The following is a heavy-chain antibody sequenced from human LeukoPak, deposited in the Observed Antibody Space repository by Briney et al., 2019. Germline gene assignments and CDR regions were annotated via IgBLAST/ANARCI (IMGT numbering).Heavy chain of an antibody. CDR1: GGSISSYY. CDR2: IYYSGST. V-gene: IGHV4-59*12. D-gene: IGHD3-22*01. J-gene: IGHJ4*02. Sequence: SETLSLTCTVSGGSISSYYWSWLRQPPGKGLEWIGYIYYSGSTNYNPSLKSRVTISVDTSKNQFSLKLSSVTAADTAVYYCARGPLVSPGEIVVPSFDYWGQGTLVTVSS. CDR3: ARGPLVSPGEIVVPSFDY.